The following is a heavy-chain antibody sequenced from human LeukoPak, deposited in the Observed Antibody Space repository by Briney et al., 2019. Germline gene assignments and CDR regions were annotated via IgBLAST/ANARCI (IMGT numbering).Heavy chain of an antibody. D-gene: IGHD4-23*01. V-gene: IGHV3-74*01. CDR1: GFTFSNHW. CDR2: ISPDGSRT. Sequence: GGSLRLSCAASGFTFSNHWMHWVRQTPEKGLVWVSNISPDGSRTDYADSVKGRFTISRDNAENTLYLQMNSLRAEDTAVYYCARGRPHGNDYWGQGTLVTVSS. CDR3: ARGRPHGNDY. J-gene: IGHJ4*02.